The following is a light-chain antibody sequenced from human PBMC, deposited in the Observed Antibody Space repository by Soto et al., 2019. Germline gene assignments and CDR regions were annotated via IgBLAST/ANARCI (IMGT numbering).Light chain of an antibody. Sequence: QSVLTQPASVSGSPGQSITISCTGTSSDVGAYNYVAWYQQHPGKVPKLMIYQVSNRPSGVSNRFSGSKSGNTASLTISGLQAEDEADYYCSSYTTNRIQVFGGGTKVTVL. CDR2: QVS. CDR1: SSDVGAYNY. V-gene: IGLV2-14*01. CDR3: SSYTTNRIQV. J-gene: IGLJ3*02.